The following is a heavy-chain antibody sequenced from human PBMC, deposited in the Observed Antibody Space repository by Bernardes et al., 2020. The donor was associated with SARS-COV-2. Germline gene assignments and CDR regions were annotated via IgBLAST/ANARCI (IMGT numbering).Heavy chain of an antibody. D-gene: IGHD3-16*02. CDR1: GGSFSSYK. CDR3: AKAYYDYIWGSYRTGGFDY. Sequence: EPLSLTCAVYGGSFSSYKVKWTRQPPGKGLEWVSAISGDGGSSYYADSVKGRFTISRDNSKNTLYLQMNSLRAEDTAVYYCAKAYYDYIWGSYRTGGFDYWGQGTLVTVSS. V-gene: IGHV3-23*01. CDR2: ISGDGGSS. J-gene: IGHJ4*02.